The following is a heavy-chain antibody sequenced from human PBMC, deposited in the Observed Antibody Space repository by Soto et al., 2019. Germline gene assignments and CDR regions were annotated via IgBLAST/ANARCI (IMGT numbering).Heavy chain of an antibody. CDR2: ISSSGSTI. CDR3: AIVVPAAMAKPFDY. V-gene: IGHV3-48*03. CDR1: GLTFSSYE. D-gene: IGHD2-2*01. J-gene: IGHJ4*02. Sequence: GGSLRLSCAASGLTFSSYEMNWVRQAPGKGLEWVSYISSSGSTIYYADSVKGRFTISRDNAKNSLYLQMNSLRAEDTAVYYCAIVVPAAMAKPFDYWGQGTLVTVSS.